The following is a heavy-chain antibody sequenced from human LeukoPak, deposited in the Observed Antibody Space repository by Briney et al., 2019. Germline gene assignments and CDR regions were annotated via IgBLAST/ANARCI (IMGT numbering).Heavy chain of an antibody. V-gene: IGHV4-4*02. CDR2: IYHSGNT. D-gene: IGHD1-26*01. CDR1: GDSISTANW. Sequence: SGTLSLTCAVSGDSISTANWWSWVRQPPGKGLELIGEIYHSGNTKYNPSLKSRVTISVDKSKNQFSLKLSLVTAADTAVYYCASRVGATWFDYWGQGTLVTVSS. J-gene: IGHJ4*02. CDR3: ASRVGATWFDY.